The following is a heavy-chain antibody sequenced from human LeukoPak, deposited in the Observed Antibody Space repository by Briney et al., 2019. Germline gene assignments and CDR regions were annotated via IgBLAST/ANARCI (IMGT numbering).Heavy chain of an antibody. D-gene: IGHD4-23*01. V-gene: IGHV5-51*01. J-gene: IGHJ4*02. CDR1: GYSFTNYW. Sequence: GGSLKISCKGSGYSFTNYWIGWVRQMPGKGLEWMGIIYPDDSDTRYSPSFQGQVTISADESISTAYLQWSSLKASDTAMYYCARRVDYGGYSGGLNIPEFDYWGQGTLVTVSS. CDR2: IYPDDSDT. CDR3: ARRVDYGGYSGGLNIPEFDY.